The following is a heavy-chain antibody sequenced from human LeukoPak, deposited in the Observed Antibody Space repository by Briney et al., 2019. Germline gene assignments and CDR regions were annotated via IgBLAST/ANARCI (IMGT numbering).Heavy chain of an antibody. CDR2: LSYDESNK. V-gene: IGHV3-30*18. Sequence: PGGSLRLSCAASGFTFSTYSMNWVRQAPGKGLEWVAVLSYDESNKYYADSVRGRFTISRDNSKNTLYLQMNSLRTEDTAVYYCAKDPGHLYYYYYYMDVWGKGTTVTVSS. D-gene: IGHD3-3*02. CDR1: GFTFSTYS. J-gene: IGHJ6*03. CDR3: AKDPGHLYYYYYYMDV.